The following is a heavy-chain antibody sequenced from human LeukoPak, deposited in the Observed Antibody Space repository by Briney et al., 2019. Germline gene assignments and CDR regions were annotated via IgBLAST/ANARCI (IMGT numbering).Heavy chain of an antibody. CDR1: GYSISSGYY. D-gene: IGHD5-18*01. V-gene: IGHV4-38-2*02. CDR3: ARGGTAMVT. J-gene: IGHJ5*02. CDR2: IYHSGST. Sequence: SETLSLTCTVSGYSISSGYYWGWIRQPPGKGLEWIGSIYHSGSTYYNPSLKSRVTISVDTSKSQFSLKLSSVTAADTAVYYCARGGTAMVTWGQGTLVTVSS.